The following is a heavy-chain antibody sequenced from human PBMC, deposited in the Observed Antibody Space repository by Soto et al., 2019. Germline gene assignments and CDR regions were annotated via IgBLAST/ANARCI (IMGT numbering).Heavy chain of an antibody. Sequence: PGGSLRLSCAASGFTSSNAWMNWVRQAPGKGLEWVGRIKSKTDGGTTDYAAPVKGRFTISRDDSKNTLYLQMNSLKTEDTAVYYCTTSPGGYSYGYDFDYWGQGTLVTVSS. CDR1: GFTSSNAW. CDR2: IKSKTDGGTT. CDR3: TTSPGGYSYGYDFDY. D-gene: IGHD5-18*01. V-gene: IGHV3-15*07. J-gene: IGHJ4*02.